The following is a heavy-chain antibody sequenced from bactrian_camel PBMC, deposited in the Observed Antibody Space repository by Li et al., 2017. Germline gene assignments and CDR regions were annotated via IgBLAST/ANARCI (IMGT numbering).Heavy chain of an antibody. CDR2: VTTFGRPT. D-gene: IGHD5*01. V-gene: IGHV3S1*01. Sequence: HVQLVESGGGSDAAGGQLRLSCAASGYTYSSNCMGWFRQAPGKQLEGIAGVTTFGRPTDVADSVKGRFIISRDNDENTVYLQMNRLQPEDTGVYYCANVPPTSLAVGLGARGQGTQVTVS. CDR1: GYTYSSNC. J-gene: IGHJ4*01.